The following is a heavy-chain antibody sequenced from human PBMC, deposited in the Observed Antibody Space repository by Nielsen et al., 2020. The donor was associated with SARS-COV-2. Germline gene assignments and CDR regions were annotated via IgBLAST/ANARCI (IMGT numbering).Heavy chain of an antibody. J-gene: IGHJ6*03. CDR2: IFSNDKK. Sequence: WIRQPPGKALEWLGNIFSNDKKSYSTSLKSRLTFSKDTSKSQVVLTLTNMDPVDTATYYCARIRVTAVEYYYYYYMDVWAKGTTVTVSS. D-gene: IGHD2-21*02. CDR3: ARIRVTAVEYYYYYYMDV. V-gene: IGHV2-26*01.